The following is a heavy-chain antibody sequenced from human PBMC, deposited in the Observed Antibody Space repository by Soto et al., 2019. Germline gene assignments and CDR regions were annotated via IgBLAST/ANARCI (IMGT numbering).Heavy chain of an antibody. CDR1: GGSISSGGYY. CDR2: IYYSGST. Sequence: SETLSLTCTVSGGSISSGGYYWSWIRQHPGKGLEWIGYIYYSGSTYYNPSLKSRVTISVDTSKNRFSLKLSSVTAADTAVYYCARNLDFWSGTNWFDPWGQGTLQWLVTYYYYYGMDVWGQGTTVTVSS. J-gene: IGHJ6*02. CDR3: ARNLDFWSGTNWFDPWGQGTLQWLVTYYYYYGMDV. V-gene: IGHV4-31*03. D-gene: IGHD3-3*01.